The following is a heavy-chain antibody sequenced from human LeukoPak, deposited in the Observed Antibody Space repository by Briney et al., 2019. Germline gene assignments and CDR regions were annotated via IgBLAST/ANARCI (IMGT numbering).Heavy chain of an antibody. Sequence: GGSLRLSCAVSGFTFTNYAMSWFRQAPGKGLEWVSAISRSRTGSTTYYADSVKGRFTISRDSSKNTLYLQMNSLRAEDTAIYYCAKDRWLSEYYFDFWGQGTLVTVSS. D-gene: IGHD5-12*01. CDR2: ISRSRTGSTT. J-gene: IGHJ4*02. V-gene: IGHV3-23*01. CDR3: AKDRWLSEYYFDF. CDR1: GFTFTNYA.